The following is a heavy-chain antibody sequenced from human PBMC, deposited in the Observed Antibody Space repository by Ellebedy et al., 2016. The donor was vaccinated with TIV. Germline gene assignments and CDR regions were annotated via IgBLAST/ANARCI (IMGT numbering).Heavy chain of an antibody. V-gene: IGHV3-7*01. CDR1: GFNFRSYW. CDR2: IRQEGDEI. D-gene: IGHD4-17*01. CDR3: ARRASYGDYAVQVNPWFDP. J-gene: IGHJ5*02. Sequence: PGGSLRLSCAASGFNFRSYWMTWVRQAPGKGLEWVAKIRQEGDEIYYVESVKGRFTISRDNAKNSLFPQMTSLRVEDTAVYYCARRASYGDYAVQVNPWFDPWGQGTLVTVSS.